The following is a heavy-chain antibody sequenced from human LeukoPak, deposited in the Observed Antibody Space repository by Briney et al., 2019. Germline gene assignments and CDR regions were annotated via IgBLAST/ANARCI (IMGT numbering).Heavy chain of an antibody. J-gene: IGHJ6*03. CDR1: GFTFSGSA. CDR2: IRSKANSYAT. Sequence: GGSLRLSCAASGFTFSGSAIHWVRQASGKGLEWVGRIRSKANSYATAYAASVKGRFTISRDDSKNTAYLQMNSLNTEDTAVYYCTRLLRGHYYYMDVWGKGTTVTVSS. CDR3: TRLLRGHYYYMDV. D-gene: IGHD3-3*01. V-gene: IGHV3-73*01.